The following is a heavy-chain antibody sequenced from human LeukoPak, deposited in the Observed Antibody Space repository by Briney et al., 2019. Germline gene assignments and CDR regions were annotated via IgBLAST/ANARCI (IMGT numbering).Heavy chain of an antibody. CDR2: IHSSGST. J-gene: IGHJ4*02. V-gene: IGHV4-61*02. D-gene: IGHD1-26*01. CDR3: AREKWDNRGPWDY. Sequence: SETLSLTCTVSGGSISSGSYYWSWIRQPAGKGLEWIGRIHSSGSTHYNPSLQSRVTISVDTAKNQFSLDLSSVTAADTAVYYCAREKWDNRGPWDYWGQGTLVTVSS. CDR1: GGSISSGSYY.